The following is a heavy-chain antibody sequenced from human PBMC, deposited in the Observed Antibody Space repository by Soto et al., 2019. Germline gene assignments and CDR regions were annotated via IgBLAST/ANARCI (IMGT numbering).Heavy chain of an antibody. V-gene: IGHV4-59*01. CDR2: MYYSGST. CDR1: GGSISSYY. Sequence: SETLSLTCTVSGGSISSYYWSWIRQPPGKGLEWIGYMYYSGSTNYNPSLKSRVTISVDTSKNQFSLKLRYVTAADTAVYYCAGRTLHGYFDYWGQGTLVTVSS. J-gene: IGHJ4*02. CDR3: AGRTLHGYFDY.